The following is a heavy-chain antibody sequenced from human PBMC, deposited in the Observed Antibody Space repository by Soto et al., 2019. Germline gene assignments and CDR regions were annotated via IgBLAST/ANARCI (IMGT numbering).Heavy chain of an antibody. J-gene: IGHJ1*01. D-gene: IGHD1-26*01. V-gene: IGHV5-51*01. CDR3: ARVWEMAPLEACAY. CDR1: AYTFTNYW. Sequence: PGESLKNSYSVSAYTFTNYWIAWVRQMPGKGLEWMGIIYPGDSDTRYSPSFHGQVTISVDNSINTAYLQWSSLKASDSAMYYCARVWEMAPLEACAYSGQRTPVTVAS. CDR2: IYPGDSDT.